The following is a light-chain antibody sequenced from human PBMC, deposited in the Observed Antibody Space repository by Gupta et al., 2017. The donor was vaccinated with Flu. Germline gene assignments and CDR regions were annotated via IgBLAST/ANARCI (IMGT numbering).Light chain of an antibody. CDR1: QNVYST. Sequence: ETVLTQSPVTLSLSPGERATLSCRASQNVYSTLAWYRQKPGQSPSLLVYETSRRSTGVPARFSGHGSGTDFTLTIDRLELEDFAVYFCQQRGDWPHTFGGGTRVDIK. CDR3: QQRGDWPHT. V-gene: IGKV3-11*01. CDR2: ETS. J-gene: IGKJ4*01.